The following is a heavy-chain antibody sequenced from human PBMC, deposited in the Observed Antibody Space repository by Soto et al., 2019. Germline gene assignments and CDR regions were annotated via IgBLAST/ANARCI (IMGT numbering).Heavy chain of an antibody. D-gene: IGHD2-2*01. CDR2: IIPILGIA. Sequence: SVKVSCKASGGTFSSYTISWVRQAPGQGLEWMGRIIPILGIANYAQKFQGRVTITADKSTSTAYMELSSLRSEDTAVYYCARGGGGYCSSTSCYATNYYYYYMDVWGKGTTVTVSS. J-gene: IGHJ6*03. CDR3: ARGGGGYCSSTSCYATNYYYYYMDV. CDR1: GGTFSSYT. V-gene: IGHV1-69*02.